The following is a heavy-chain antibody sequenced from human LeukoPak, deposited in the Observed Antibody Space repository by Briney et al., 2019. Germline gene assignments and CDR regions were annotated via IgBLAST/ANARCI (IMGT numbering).Heavy chain of an antibody. Sequence: PGGSLRLSCAASGFTFSSYGMHWVRQAPGKGLEWVAVIWYDGSNKYYADSVKGRFTISRDNSKNTLYLQMNSLRAEDTAVYYCARDDIAAATDAFDIWGQGTMVTVSS. CDR1: GFTFSSYG. V-gene: IGHV3-33*01. J-gene: IGHJ3*02. CDR2: IWYDGSNK. CDR3: ARDDIAAATDAFDI. D-gene: IGHD6-13*01.